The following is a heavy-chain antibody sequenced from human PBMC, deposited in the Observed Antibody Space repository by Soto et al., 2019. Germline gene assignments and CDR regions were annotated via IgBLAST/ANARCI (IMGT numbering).Heavy chain of an antibody. V-gene: IGHV3-15*01. CDR3: TKVLALPPSDALDI. Sequence: EGQLVESGGGLVEPGGSLRLSCAASGFNFNVAWMNWVRQAPGKGLEWLGRIKSKGGGETTEYAAFVKGIFTSPSDDSKNTLYLQTSSLKSEDTAVYYCTKVLALPPSDALDIWGQGTMVTVSS. D-gene: IGHD3-3*02. CDR2: IKSKGGGETT. CDR1: GFNFNVAW. J-gene: IGHJ3*02.